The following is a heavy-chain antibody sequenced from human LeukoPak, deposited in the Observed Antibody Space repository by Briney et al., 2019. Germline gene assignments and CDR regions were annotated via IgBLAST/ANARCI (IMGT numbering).Heavy chain of an antibody. D-gene: IGHD3-9*01. CDR1: GFTFSSYS. V-gene: IGHV3-21*04. CDR2: ISSSSYI. J-gene: IGHJ4*02. CDR3: ARASYDILTGYFDY. Sequence: GGSLRLSCAASGFTFSSYSMNWVRHAPGKGLEWVSSISSSSYIYYAGSVKGRFTISRDNAKNSLYLQMNSLRAEDTAVYYCARASYDILTGYFDYWGQGTLVTVSS.